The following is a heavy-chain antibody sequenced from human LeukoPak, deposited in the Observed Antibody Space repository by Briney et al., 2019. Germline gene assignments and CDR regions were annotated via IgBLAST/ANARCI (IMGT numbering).Heavy chain of an antibody. J-gene: IGHJ3*02. Sequence: PGGSLRLSCAASGFTFSSYAMSWVRQAPGRGLEWVSAISGSGGSTYYADSVKGQFTISRDNSKNTLYLQMNSLRAEDTAVYYCAKHYYGSGSYYDAFDIWGQGTMATVSS. V-gene: IGHV3-23*01. D-gene: IGHD3-10*01. CDR1: GFTFSSYA. CDR3: AKHYYGSGSYYDAFDI. CDR2: ISGSGGST.